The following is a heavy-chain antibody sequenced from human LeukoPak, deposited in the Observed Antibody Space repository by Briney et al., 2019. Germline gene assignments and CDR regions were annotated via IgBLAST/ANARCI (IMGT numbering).Heavy chain of an antibody. CDR3: ARHIVVVGHYYYGMDV. D-gene: IGHD2-2*01. Sequence: SETLSLTCAVYGGSFSGYYWSWIRQPPGKGLEWIGEINHSGSTNYSPSLKTRVTISVDTSKNQFSLKLSSVTAADTAVYYCARHIVVVGHYYYGMDVWGQGTTVTVSS. J-gene: IGHJ6*02. CDR1: GGSFSGYY. CDR2: INHSGST. V-gene: IGHV4-34*01.